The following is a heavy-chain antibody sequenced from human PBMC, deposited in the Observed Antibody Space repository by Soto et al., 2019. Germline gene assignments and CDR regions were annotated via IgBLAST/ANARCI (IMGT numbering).Heavy chain of an antibody. CDR3: AGEWRYCSGGSCYEVNWFDP. Sequence: SVKVSCTASGGTFSSYAISWVRQAPGQGLEWMGGIIAIFGTANYAQKFQGRVTITADESTSTAYMELSSLRSEDTAVYYCAGEWRYCSGGSCYEVNWFDPWGQGTLVTVSS. V-gene: IGHV1-69*13. J-gene: IGHJ5*02. CDR1: GGTFSSYA. CDR2: IIAIFGTA. D-gene: IGHD2-15*01.